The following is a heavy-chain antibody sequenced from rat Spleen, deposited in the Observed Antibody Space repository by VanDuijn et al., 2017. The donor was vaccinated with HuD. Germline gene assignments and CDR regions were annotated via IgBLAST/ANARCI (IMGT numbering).Heavy chain of an antibody. CDR1: GFTFSDYY. CDR2: FSYDGRTT. Sequence: EVQLVESGGGLVQPGRPLKLSCAASGFTFSDYYMAWVRQAPPKRLEWVATFSYDGRTTYYRDSVKGRFTISRDNAKSTLYLQMDSLRSEDTVTYYCVRHRDYYNSYVYAFDYWGQGTLVTVSS. J-gene: IGHJ3*01. D-gene: IGHD1-2*01. CDR3: VRHRDYYNSYVYAFDY. V-gene: IGHV5-7*01.